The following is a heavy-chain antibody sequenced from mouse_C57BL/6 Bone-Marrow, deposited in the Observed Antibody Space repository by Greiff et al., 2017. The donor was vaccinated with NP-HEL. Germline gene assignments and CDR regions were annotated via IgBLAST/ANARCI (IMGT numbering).Heavy chain of an antibody. V-gene: IGHV1-15*01. Sequence: QVQLQQSGAELVRPGASVTLSCKASGYTFTDYEMHWVKQTPVHGLEWIGAIDPETGGTAYNQKFKGKAILTADKSSSTAYMELRSLTSEDSAVYYCTREGWLLRYYYAMDYWGQGTSVTVSS. J-gene: IGHJ4*01. D-gene: IGHD2-3*01. CDR1: GYTFTDYE. CDR2: IDPETGGT. CDR3: TREGWLLRYYYAMDY.